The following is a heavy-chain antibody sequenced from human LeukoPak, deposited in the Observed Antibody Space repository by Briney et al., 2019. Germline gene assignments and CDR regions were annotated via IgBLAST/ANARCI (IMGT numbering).Heavy chain of an antibody. CDR1: GYTLTEFS. J-gene: IGHJ4*02. D-gene: IGHD1-26*01. V-gene: IGHV1-24*01. CDR2: FDPELGEA. CDR3: ATVVGTYYGESYFDF. Sequence: GASMKVSCKVSGYTLTEFSMHWVRQAPGKGLEWMGGFDPELGEAIYAQKFQGRVTMTEDTSTDKAFMELRSLRSEDTAVYYCATVVGTYYGESYFDFWGQGTLVTVSS.